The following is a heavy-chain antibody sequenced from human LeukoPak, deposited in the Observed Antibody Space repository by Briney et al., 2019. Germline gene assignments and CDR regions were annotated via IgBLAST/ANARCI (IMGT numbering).Heavy chain of an antibody. D-gene: IGHD3-22*01. V-gene: IGHV3-15*01. J-gene: IGHJ4*02. CDR3: TTGTYDSSGPRDY. CDR1: GGSISSSNW. Sequence: ETLSLTCAVSGGSISSSNWWSWVRQSPGKGLEWVGRIKSKSDGETTNHAAPVKGRFIISRDDSRNMLYLQMNSLRIEDTGLYYCTTGTYDSSGPRDYWGQGTLVTVSS. CDR2: IKSKSDGETT.